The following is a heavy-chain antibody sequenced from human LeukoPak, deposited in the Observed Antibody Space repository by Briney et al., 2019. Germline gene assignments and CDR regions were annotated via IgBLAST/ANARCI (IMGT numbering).Heavy chain of an antibody. CDR3: ARGPSLPDV. Sequence: SETLSLTCSVSGYSFTSGHYWGWIRQPPGKGLEWIGYIYYSGSTNYNPSLKSRVTISVDTSKNQFSLKLSSVTAADTAVYYCARGPSLPDVWGKGTTVTVSS. D-gene: IGHD2-15*01. CDR2: IYYSGST. J-gene: IGHJ6*04. CDR1: GYSFTSGHY. V-gene: IGHV4-38-2*02.